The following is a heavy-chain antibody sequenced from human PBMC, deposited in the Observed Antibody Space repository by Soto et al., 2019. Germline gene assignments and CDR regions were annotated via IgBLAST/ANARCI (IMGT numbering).Heavy chain of an antibody. CDR2: INPSVGST. J-gene: IGHJ6*02. Sequence: QVQLVQSGAEVKKPGASVKVSCKASGFTFTSYNLHWVRQAPGQGLEWMGIINPSVGSTTYAQNFQDRLTMTRDTSTSTVYMELSSLRSEDTAVYYCARARDMDVWGQGTTVTVSS. V-gene: IGHV1-46*01. CDR3: ARARDMDV. CDR1: GFTFTSYN.